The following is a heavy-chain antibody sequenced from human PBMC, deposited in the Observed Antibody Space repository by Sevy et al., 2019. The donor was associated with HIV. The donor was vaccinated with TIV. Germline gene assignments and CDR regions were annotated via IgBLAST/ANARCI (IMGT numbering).Heavy chain of an antibody. CDR1: GFTFREYS. V-gene: IGHV3-48*01. D-gene: IGHD6-13*01. J-gene: IGHJ5*02. CDR3: ARRPAAAENWFDP. Sequence: GGSLRLSCVGSGFTFREYSMNWVRQAPGKGLEWVSYISGSSTTIEHADSVKGRFSISRDNTDNSVFLQMNRLRVEDTAVYYCARRPAAAENWFDPWGQGTLVTVSS. CDR2: ISGSSTTI.